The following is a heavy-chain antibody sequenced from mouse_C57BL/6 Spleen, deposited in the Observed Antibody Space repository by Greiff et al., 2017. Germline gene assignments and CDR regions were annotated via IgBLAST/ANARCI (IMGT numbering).Heavy chain of an antibody. CDR3: ARGDSNYFDY. J-gene: IGHJ2*01. CDR1: GYTFTSYW. D-gene: IGHD2-5*01. Sequence: QVHVKQPGAELVMPGASVKLSCTASGYTFTSYWMHWVKQRPGQGLEWIGEIDPSDSYTNYNQKFKGKSTLTVDKSSSTAYMQLSSLTSEDSAVYYCARGDSNYFDYWGQGTTLTVSS. V-gene: IGHV1-69*01. CDR2: IDPSDSYT.